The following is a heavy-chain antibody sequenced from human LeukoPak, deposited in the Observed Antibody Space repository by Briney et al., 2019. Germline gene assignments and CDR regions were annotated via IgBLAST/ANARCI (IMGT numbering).Heavy chain of an antibody. CDR1: GFTFSNYG. J-gene: IGHJ1*01. V-gene: IGHV3-30*03. D-gene: IGHD1-26*01. Sequence: GGSLRLSCAASGFTFSNYGMHWVRQAPGKGLEWAAAISFDGSDKHYADSVKGRFTISRDNSKNTLYLQMNSLRAEDTAVYYCARGSSIVEYFQHWGQGTLVTVSS. CDR3: ARGSSIVEYFQH. CDR2: ISFDGSDK.